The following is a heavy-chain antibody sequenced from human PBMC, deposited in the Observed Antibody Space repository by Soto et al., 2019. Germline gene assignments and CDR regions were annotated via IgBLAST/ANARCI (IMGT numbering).Heavy chain of an antibody. J-gene: IGHJ4*02. CDR3: AREGAPYTSGWYFDY. D-gene: IGHD6-19*01. CDR2: ISYDGSYQ. CDR1: GFTFSTYD. V-gene: IGHV3-30-3*01. Sequence: QVQLVESGGGVVQPGRSLRLSCAASGFTFSTYDMHWVRQAPGKGLEWLAVISYDGSYQFYADSVTGRFTISRDNSKNTLFLQMNSLRPEDTAVYYCAREGAPYTSGWYFDYWGQGTLVTVSS.